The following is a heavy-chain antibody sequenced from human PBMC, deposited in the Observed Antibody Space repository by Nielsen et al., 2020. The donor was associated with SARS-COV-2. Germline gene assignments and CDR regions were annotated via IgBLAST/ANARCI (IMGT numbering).Heavy chain of an antibody. D-gene: IGHD6-13*01. CDR1: GFTFNSYA. CDR3: AKSPNGLAAV. Sequence: GESLKISCAASGFTFNSYAMSWVRQAPGKGLEWVSAITRSGGDTYYADSMKGRFTISRDNSKNTLYLQMSSLRAEDTAVYYCAKSPNGLAAVWGQGTLVTVSS. CDR2: ITRSGGDT. V-gene: IGHV3-23*01. J-gene: IGHJ4*02.